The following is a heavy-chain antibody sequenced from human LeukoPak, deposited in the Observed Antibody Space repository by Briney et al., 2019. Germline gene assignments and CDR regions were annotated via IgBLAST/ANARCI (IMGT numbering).Heavy chain of an antibody. V-gene: IGHV4-4*07. CDR3: ARDTISGHFDY. J-gene: IGHJ4*02. Sequence: SETLSLTCTVSGGSINSYYWNWIRQPAGKGLEWIGHIFSSGSTNHNPSLKSRVTMSVDTSKNQFSLKLSSVTAADTAVYYCARDTISGHFDYWGQGTLVTVSS. CDR1: GGSINSYY. D-gene: IGHD6-25*01. CDR2: IFSSGST.